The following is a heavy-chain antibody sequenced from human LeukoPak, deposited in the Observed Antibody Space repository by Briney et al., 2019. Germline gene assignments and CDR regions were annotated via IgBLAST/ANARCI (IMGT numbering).Heavy chain of an antibody. CDR1: GFTFSRYS. CDR3: AKDSPVDY. V-gene: IGHV3-48*01. CDR2: ISSGSSTI. J-gene: IGHJ4*02. Sequence: GGSLRLSCAASGFTFSRYSMNWVRQAPGKGLEWVSYISSGSSTIYYADSVKGRFTISRDNAKNSVYLQMNSLRAEDTAVYYCAKDSPVDYWGQGTLVTVSS.